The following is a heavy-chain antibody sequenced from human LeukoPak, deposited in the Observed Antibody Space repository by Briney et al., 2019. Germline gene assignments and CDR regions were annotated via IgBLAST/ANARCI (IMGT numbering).Heavy chain of an antibody. V-gene: IGHV3-21*04. CDR3: ARLILGVASAGFDY. Sequence: PGGSLGLSCAASGFTFSSYSMNWVRQAPGKGLEWVSSISSSSSYIYYADSVKGRFTISRDNAKNSLYLQMNSLRSDDTAVYYCARLILGVASAGFDYWGQGTLVTVSS. D-gene: IGHD6-13*01. CDR2: ISSSSSYI. CDR1: GFTFSSYS. J-gene: IGHJ4*02.